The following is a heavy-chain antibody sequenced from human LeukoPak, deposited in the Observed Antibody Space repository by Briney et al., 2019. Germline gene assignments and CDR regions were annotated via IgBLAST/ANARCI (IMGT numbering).Heavy chain of an antibody. D-gene: IGHD2-15*01. Sequence: GASVKVSCKASGYTFTSYDINWVRQATGQGLEWMGWMNPNSGNTGYAQKFQGRVTMTRNTPISTAYMELSSLRSEDTAVYYCARELGYCSGGSCYGNYYGMDVWGQGTTVTVSS. V-gene: IGHV1-8*01. J-gene: IGHJ6*02. CDR2: MNPNSGNT. CDR1: GYTFTSYD. CDR3: ARELGYCSGGSCYGNYYGMDV.